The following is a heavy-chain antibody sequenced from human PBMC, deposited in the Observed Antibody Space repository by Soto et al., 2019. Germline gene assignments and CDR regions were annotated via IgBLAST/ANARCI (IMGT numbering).Heavy chain of an antibody. CDR1: GGSFSGYY. D-gene: IGHD1-7*01. J-gene: IGHJ4*02. CDR3: AGLCITGTKVDY. V-gene: IGHV4-34*01. Sequence: PSETLSLTCAVYGGSFSGYYWSWIRQPPGKGLEWIGEINHSGSTNYNPSLKSRVTISVDTSKNQISLKLSSVTAADTSVYYCAGLCITGTKVDYWCQGTRVTVPS. CDR2: INHSGST.